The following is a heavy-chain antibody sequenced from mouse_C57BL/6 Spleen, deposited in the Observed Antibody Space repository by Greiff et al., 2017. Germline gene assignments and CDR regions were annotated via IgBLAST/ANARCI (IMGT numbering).Heavy chain of an antibody. V-gene: IGHV1-59*01. CDR3: ARGDLLSDFDY. CDR2: IDPSDSYT. J-gene: IGHJ2*01. Sequence: VKLQQPGAELVRPGTSVKLSCKASGYTFTSYWMHWVKQRPGQGLEWIGVIDPSDSYTNYNQKFKGKATLTVDTSSSTAYMQLSSLTSEDSAVYYCARGDLLSDFDYWGQGTTLTVSS. D-gene: IGHD2-1*01. CDR1: GYTFTSYW.